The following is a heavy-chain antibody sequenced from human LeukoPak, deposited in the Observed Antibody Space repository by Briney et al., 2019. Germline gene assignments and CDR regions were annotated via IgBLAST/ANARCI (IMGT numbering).Heavy chain of an antibody. CDR3: ARDRDSSGYLDY. J-gene: IGHJ4*02. Sequence: GASVKVSCTASGYTFTGYYMHWVRQAPGQGLEWMGWINPNSGGTNYAQKFQGWVTMTRDTSISTAYMELSRLRSDDTAVYYCARDRDSSGYLDYWGQGTLVTVSS. D-gene: IGHD6-19*01. V-gene: IGHV1-2*04. CDR1: GYTFTGYY. CDR2: INPNSGGT.